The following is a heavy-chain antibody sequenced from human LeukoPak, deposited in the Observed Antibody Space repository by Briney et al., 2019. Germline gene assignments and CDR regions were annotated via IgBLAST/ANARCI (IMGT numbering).Heavy chain of an antibody. CDR1: GYTFTSYG. J-gene: IGHJ5*02. CDR3: ARTHDFWSGAGFDP. CDR2: MNSNSGNT. D-gene: IGHD3-3*01. Sequence: ASVKVSCKASGYTFTSYGISWVRQATGQGLEWMGWMNSNSGNTGYAQKFQGRVTITRNTSISTAYMELSSLRSEDTAVYYCARTHDFWSGAGFDPWGQGTLVTVSS. V-gene: IGHV1-8*03.